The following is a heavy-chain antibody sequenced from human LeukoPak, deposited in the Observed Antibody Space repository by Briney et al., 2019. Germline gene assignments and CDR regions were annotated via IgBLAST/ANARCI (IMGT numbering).Heavy chain of an antibody. J-gene: IGHJ4*02. CDR2: IIPIFGTA. D-gene: IGHD5-18*01. Sequence: ASVKVSCKASGGTFSSYAISWVRQASGQGLEWMGGIIPIFGTANYAQKFQGRVTITADESTSTAYMELSSLRSEDTAVYYCARPGEVDTAMVTFHYWGQGTLVTVSS. CDR1: GGTFSSYA. CDR3: ARPGEVDTAMVTFHY. V-gene: IGHV1-69*13.